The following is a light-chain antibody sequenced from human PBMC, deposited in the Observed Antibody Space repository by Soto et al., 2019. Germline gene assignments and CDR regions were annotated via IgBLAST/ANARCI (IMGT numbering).Light chain of an antibody. CDR2: AAS. CDR1: QVISNW. V-gene: IGKV1D-12*01. J-gene: IGKJ4*01. CDR3: QQADRFPT. Sequence: DIQMTQSPSSVSASVGDRVTITCRASQVISNWLVWYQQKPGKAPKLLIYAASSLQSGVPSRFSGSGSVVDFALTVNNLAPEDCAPYYCQQADRFPTFGGGTKVEI.